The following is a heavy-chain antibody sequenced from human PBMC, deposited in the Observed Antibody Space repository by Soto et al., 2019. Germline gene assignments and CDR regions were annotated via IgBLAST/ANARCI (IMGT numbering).Heavy chain of an antibody. D-gene: IGHD3-16*01. V-gene: IGHV3-15*07. CDR2: IKSKTDGGTT. Sequence: EVQLVESGGGLVKPGGSLRLTCAASGSTFSNAWMNWVRQAPGKGLEWVGRIKSKTDGGTTDYAAPVKGRLTVSRDDSENPLSLQMNSLRTEDTAVYYCSTDMTYWGKGTMVTVSS. CDR1: GSTFSNAW. CDR3: STDMTY. J-gene: IGHJ4*02.